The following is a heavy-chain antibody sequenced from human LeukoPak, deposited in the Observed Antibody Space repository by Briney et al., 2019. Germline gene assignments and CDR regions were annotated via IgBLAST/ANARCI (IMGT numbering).Heavy chain of an antibody. D-gene: IGHD3-22*01. CDR3: AREEFLHEIDSSGYFVY. Sequence: KPSETLSLTCTVSGGSITGYYSNWIRQPAGQGLEWLGRVYSSGVGNYNPSLTSRVTMSVDTSKNQFSLKLTSLTAADTAVYYCAREEFLHEIDSSGYFVYWGQGTLVTVSS. CDR1: GGSITGYY. J-gene: IGHJ4*02. V-gene: IGHV4-4*07. CDR2: VYSSGVG.